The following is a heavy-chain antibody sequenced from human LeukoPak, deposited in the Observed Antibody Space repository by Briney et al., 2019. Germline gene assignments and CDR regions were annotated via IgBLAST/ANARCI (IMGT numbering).Heavy chain of an antibody. CDR2: IYYSGST. CDR3: ATIGYSYELDY. V-gene: IGHV4-39*01. Sequence: WVRQAPGKGLEWIGSIYYSGSTYYNPSLKSRVTISVDTSKNQFSLKLSSVTAADTAVYYCATIGYSYELDYWGQGTLVTVSS. J-gene: IGHJ4*02. D-gene: IGHD5-18*01.